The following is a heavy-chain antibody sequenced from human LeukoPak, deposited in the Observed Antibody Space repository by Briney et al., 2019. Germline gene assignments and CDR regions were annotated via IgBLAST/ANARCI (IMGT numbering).Heavy chain of an antibody. CDR1: GFTFSSYN. CDR3: AKDRTVGASYWYFDL. D-gene: IGHD1-26*01. V-gene: IGHV3-23*01. CDR2: IRGSGDST. Sequence: PGGSLRLSCAASGFTFSSYNMNWVRQAPGKGLEWVSAIRGSGDSTYYADSVKGRFAISRDSSKNTLFLHMNTLRAEDTAIYYCAKDRTVGASYWYFDLWGRGTLVTVSS. J-gene: IGHJ2*01.